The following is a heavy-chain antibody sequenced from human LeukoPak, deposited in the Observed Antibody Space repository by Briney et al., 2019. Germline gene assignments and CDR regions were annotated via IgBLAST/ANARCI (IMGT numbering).Heavy chain of an antibody. V-gene: IGHV1-46*01. CDR3: ARGPYSSSWDEDY. J-gene: IGHJ4*02. D-gene: IGHD6-13*01. CDR1: GYTFTNYY. Sequence: GASVKVSCKASGYTFTNYYMHWVRQAPGQGPEWMGIINPSGGRTSYAQNFQGRVTMTRDTSTSTVYMEVSSLRSEDTAVYYCARGPYSSSWDEDYWGQGTLVTVSS. CDR2: INPSGGRT.